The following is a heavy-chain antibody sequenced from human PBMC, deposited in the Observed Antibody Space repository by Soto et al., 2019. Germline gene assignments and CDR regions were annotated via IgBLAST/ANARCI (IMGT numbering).Heavy chain of an antibody. CDR3: ARDHPEHPYYYYGMDV. V-gene: IGHV1-2*04. CDR2: INPNSGGT. J-gene: IGHJ6*02. D-gene: IGHD2-21*01. CDR1: GYTFTGYY. Sequence: ASVKVSCKASGYTFTGYYMHWVRQAPGQGLEWMGWINPNSGGTNYAQKFQGWVTMTRDTSISTAYMELSRLRSDDTAVYYCARDHPEHPYYYYGMDVWGQGTTVTVSS.